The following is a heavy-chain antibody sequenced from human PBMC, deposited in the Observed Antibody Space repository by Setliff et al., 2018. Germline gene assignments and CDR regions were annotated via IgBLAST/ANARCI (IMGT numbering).Heavy chain of an antibody. CDR1: GDSMSGAS. V-gene: IGHV4-59*01. CDR3: ARGGTFRYFDF. CDR2: VFPSGAT. Sequence: SETLSLTCTVSGDSMSGASIWTWIRQPPGGGLEFMGYVFPSGATKYDPSLKSRLTISVDTSKNQFSLKLRSVTAADTAVYYCARGGTFRYFDFWGQGALVTVSS. J-gene: IGHJ4*02. D-gene: IGHD5-12*01.